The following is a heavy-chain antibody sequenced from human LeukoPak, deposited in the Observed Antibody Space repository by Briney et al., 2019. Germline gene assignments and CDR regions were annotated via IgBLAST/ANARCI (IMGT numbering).Heavy chain of an antibody. Sequence: GGSLRLSCAASGFTFSSYAMSWVRQAPGKGLEWVSAISGSGGSTYYADSVKGRFTISRDNAKNSLYLQMNSLRAEDTAVYYCARAETSLSNYPTYWGQGTLVTVSS. CDR1: GFTFSSYA. CDR3: ARAETSLSNYPTY. J-gene: IGHJ4*02. CDR2: ISGSGGST. D-gene: IGHD5-24*01. V-gene: IGHV3-23*01.